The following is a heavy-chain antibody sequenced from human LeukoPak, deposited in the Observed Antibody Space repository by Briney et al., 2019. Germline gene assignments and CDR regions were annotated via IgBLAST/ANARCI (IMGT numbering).Heavy chain of an antibody. CDR1: GGTFSSYA. CDR3: ARARPSYYYYMDV. Sequence: ASVKVSCKASGGTFSSYAISWVRPAPGQGLEWMGGIIPIFGTANYAQKFQGRVTITADESTSTAYMELSSLRSEDTAVYYCARARPSYYYYMDVWGKGTAVTVSS. CDR2: IIPIFGTA. V-gene: IGHV1-69*13. J-gene: IGHJ6*03.